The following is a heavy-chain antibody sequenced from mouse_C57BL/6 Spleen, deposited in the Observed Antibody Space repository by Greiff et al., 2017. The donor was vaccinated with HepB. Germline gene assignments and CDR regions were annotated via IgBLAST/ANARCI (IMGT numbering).Heavy chain of an antibody. CDR3: ARIYYGNYGYFDY. Sequence: EVQLVESGGGLVKPGGSLKLSCAASGFTFSDYGMHWVRQAPEKGLEWVAYISRGSSTIYYADTVKGRFTISRDNAKNTLFLQMTSLRSEDTAMYYCARIYYGNYGYFDYWGQGTTLTVSS. CDR2: ISRGSSTI. D-gene: IGHD2-1*01. J-gene: IGHJ2*01. CDR1: GFTFSDYG. V-gene: IGHV5-17*01.